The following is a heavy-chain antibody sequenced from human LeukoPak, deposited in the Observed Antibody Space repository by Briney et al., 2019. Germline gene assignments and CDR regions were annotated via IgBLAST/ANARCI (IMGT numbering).Heavy chain of an antibody. V-gene: IGHV1-18*01. CDR1: GYTFTSYG. D-gene: IGHD1-26*01. Sequence: ASVKVSCKASGYTFTSYGISWVRQAPGQGLEWMGWISAYNGNTNHAQKLQGRVTMTTDTSTSTAYMELRSLRSDDTAVYYCARDRRASGSHRPFDYWGQGILVTVSS. J-gene: IGHJ4*02. CDR2: ISAYNGNT. CDR3: ARDRRASGSHRPFDY.